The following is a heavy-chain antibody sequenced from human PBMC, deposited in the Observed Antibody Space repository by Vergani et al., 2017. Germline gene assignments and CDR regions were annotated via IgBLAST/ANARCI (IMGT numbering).Heavy chain of an antibody. Sequence: QVQLVESGGGVVQPGRSLRLSCAASGFTFSSYAMHWVRQAPGKWLEWVAVISYDGSNKYYADSVKGRFTISRDNSKNTLYLQMNSLRAEDTAVYYCAMGGVYDSNAFDIWGQGTMVTVSS. J-gene: IGHJ3*02. CDR1: GFTFSSYA. D-gene: IGHD3-22*01. CDR2: ISYDGSNK. V-gene: IGHV3-30-3*01. CDR3: AMGGVYDSNAFDI.